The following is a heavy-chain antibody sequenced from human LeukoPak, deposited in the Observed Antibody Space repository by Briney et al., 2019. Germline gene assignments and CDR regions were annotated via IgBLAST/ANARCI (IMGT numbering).Heavy chain of an antibody. CDR1: GFTFSSYW. CDR2: INHNGNVN. V-gene: IGHV3-7*03. CDR3: ARGGGLDV. D-gene: IGHD3-16*01. Sequence: PGGSLRLSCAASGFTFSSYWMNWARQAPGKGLEWVASINHNGNVNYYVDSVEGRFTICRDNAKNSLYLQMSNLRAEDTAVYFCARGGGLDVWGQGATVTVSS. J-gene: IGHJ6*02.